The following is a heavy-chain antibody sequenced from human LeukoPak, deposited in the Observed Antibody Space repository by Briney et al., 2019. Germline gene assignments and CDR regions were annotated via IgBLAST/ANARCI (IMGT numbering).Heavy chain of an antibody. Sequence: GGSLRLSCAASGFTFSAYWMHWVRQAPGKGLVWVSRINGDGSITSYAESVKGRFIISRDNAKNTVYLQMNGLSAEDTAVYYCARDLELTYYDSSGHDYWGQGTLVTVSS. D-gene: IGHD3-22*01. CDR3: ARDLELTYYDSSGHDY. V-gene: IGHV3-74*01. J-gene: IGHJ4*02. CDR1: GFTFSAYW. CDR2: INGDGSIT.